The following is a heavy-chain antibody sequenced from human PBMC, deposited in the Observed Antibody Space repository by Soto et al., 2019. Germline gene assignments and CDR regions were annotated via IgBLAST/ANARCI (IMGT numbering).Heavy chain of an antibody. D-gene: IGHD1-26*01. Sequence: GGSLRLSCAASGFTFSSYAMSWVRQAPGKGLEWVSAISGSGGSTYYADSVKGRFTIPRDNSKNTLYLQMNSLRAEDTAVYYCAESGSYSDAFDIWGQGTMVTVSS. CDR1: GFTFSSYA. CDR3: AESGSYSDAFDI. CDR2: ISGSGGST. V-gene: IGHV3-23*01. J-gene: IGHJ3*02.